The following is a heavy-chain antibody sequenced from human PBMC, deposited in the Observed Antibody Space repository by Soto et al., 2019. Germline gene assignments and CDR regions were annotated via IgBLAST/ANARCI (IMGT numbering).Heavy chain of an antibody. Sequence: SVKVSCKASGGTFSSYTISWVRQAPGQGLEWMGRIIPILGIANYAQKFQGRVTITADKSTSTAYMELSSLRSEDTAVYYCATDLGYCSSTSCYSLWYWGQGTLVNVSS. CDR3: ATDLGYCSSTSCYSLWY. J-gene: IGHJ4*02. CDR2: IIPILGIA. V-gene: IGHV1-69*04. D-gene: IGHD2-2*02. CDR1: GGTFSSYT.